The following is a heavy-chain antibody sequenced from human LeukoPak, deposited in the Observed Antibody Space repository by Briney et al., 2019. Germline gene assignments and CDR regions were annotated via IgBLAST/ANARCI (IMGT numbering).Heavy chain of an antibody. V-gene: IGHV3-30*02. CDR1: GFTFSTSG. D-gene: IGHD2-15*01. J-gene: IGHJ4*02. Sequence: GGSLRLSCAASGFTFSTSGMHWVRQAPGKGLEWVAFIRYDVTNKYYTDSVKGRFTISRDNSKNTLYLEVNSLRAEDTAMYYCARGNVAVSRDYWGQGTLATVSS. CDR3: ARGNVAVSRDY. CDR2: IRYDVTNK.